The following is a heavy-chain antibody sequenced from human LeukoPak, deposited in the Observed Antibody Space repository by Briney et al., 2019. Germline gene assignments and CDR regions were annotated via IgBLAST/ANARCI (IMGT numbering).Heavy chain of an antibody. CDR2: IYSSGST. CDR3: ARIRANCESTSCYIDL. D-gene: IGHD2-2*02. J-gene: IGHJ5*02. V-gene: IGHV4-39*07. Sequence: PSETLSLTCTVSGASISGSGYYWGWIRQPPGKGLEWIGSIYSSGSTYYNASLQSRVTISIETSKNQISLKLNSVTAADTAVYYCARIRANCESTSCYIDLWGQGTLVTVSS. CDR1: GASISGSGYY.